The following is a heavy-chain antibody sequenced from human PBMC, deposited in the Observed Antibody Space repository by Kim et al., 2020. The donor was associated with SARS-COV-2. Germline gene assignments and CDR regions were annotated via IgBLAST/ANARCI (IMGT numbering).Heavy chain of an antibody. Sequence: GGSLRLSCAASGFTFSSYSMNWVRQAPGKGLEWVSYISSSSSTIYYADSVKGRFTISRDNAKNSLYLQMNSLRDEDTAVYYCAREGSGWYDNWFDPWGQGTLVTFSS. J-gene: IGHJ5*02. CDR1: GFTFSSYS. D-gene: IGHD6-19*01. CDR3: AREGSGWYDNWFDP. CDR2: ISSSSSTI. V-gene: IGHV3-48*02.